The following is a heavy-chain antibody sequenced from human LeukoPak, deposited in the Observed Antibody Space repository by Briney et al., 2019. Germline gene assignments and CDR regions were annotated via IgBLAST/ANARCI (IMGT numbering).Heavy chain of an antibody. CDR1: GFTLSAYW. V-gene: IGHV3-74*01. J-gene: IGHJ3*02. Sequence: GGSLRLSCAASGFTLSAYWMHWVRQAPGRGLVWVSRIAPNGSRTDYADSVKGRFTISSDNAKNTLYLQMNSLRAEDTALYYCAKDSLRLGAFDIWGQGTMVTVSS. D-gene: IGHD4-17*01. CDR3: AKDSLRLGAFDI. CDR2: IAPNGSRT.